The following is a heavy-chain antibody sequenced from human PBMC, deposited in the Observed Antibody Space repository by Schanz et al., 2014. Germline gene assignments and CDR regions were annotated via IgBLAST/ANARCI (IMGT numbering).Heavy chain of an antibody. J-gene: IGHJ6*02. D-gene: IGHD1-26*01. CDR2: VCYDGSNK. CDR1: GFTMITYA. V-gene: IGHV3-33*06. Sequence: VQLVESGGGVVQPGRSLRLSCAASGFTMITYAMHWVRQVPGKGLEWVAVVCYDGSNKYYADSVKGRFTTSRDNSKNTMYLQMNSLRAEDTAVYYCVKDLQRELLRDDHYYGMDVWGQGTTVTVSS. CDR3: VKDLQRELLRDDHYYGMDV.